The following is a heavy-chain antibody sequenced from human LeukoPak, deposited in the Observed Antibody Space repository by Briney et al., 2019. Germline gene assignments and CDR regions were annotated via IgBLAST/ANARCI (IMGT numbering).Heavy chain of an antibody. CDR1: GYTFTSYG. V-gene: IGHV1-18*01. CDR2: ISAYNGNT. D-gene: IGHD4-23*01. Sequence: GASVKVSCKASGYTFTSYGISWVRQAPGQGLEWMGWISAYNGNTNYAQKLQGRVTITTDTSTSTAYMELRSLRSDDTAVYYCARERYGGNYRFGYYYGMDVWGQGTTVTVSS. J-gene: IGHJ6*02. CDR3: ARERYGGNYRFGYYYGMDV.